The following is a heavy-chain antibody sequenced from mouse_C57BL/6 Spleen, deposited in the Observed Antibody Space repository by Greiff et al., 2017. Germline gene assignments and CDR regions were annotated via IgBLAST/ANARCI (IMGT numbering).Heavy chain of an antibody. Sequence: EVKLVESGGDLVKPGGSLKLSCAASGFTFSSYGMSWVRQTPDKRLEWVATISSGGSYTYYPDSVKGRFTISRDNAKNTLYLQMSSLKSEDTAMYYCARESATVERSYFDYWGQGTTLTVSS. J-gene: IGHJ2*01. CDR1: GFTFSSYG. CDR3: ARESATVERSYFDY. V-gene: IGHV5-6*01. CDR2: ISSGGSYT. D-gene: IGHD1-1*01.